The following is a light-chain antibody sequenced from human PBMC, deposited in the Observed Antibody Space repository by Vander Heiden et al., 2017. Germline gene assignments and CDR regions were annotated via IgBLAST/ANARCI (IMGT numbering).Light chain of an antibody. CDR3: QQYNNGPT. V-gene: IGKV3-15*01. CDR1: QSVSSN. J-gene: IGKJ1*01. CDR2: GAS. Sequence: EIVMTQSPATLSVSPGERATLSCRASQSVSSNLAWYQQKPGQAPRLLIYGASTRATGIPARFSGSGSGTEFTLTISSLQSEDFAVYYCQQYNNGPTFGQGTKVESK.